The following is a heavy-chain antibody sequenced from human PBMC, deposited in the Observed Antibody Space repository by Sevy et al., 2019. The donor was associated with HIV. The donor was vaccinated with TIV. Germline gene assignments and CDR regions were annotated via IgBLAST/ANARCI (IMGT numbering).Heavy chain of an antibody. Sequence: GGSLRLSCAASGFTFSSYGMHWVRQAPGKGLEWVAFIRYDGSNKYYADSVKGRFTISRDNSKNTLYLQMNSLGAEDTAVYYCAKDKGAYNWNYVDYYYGMDVWGQGTTVTVSS. V-gene: IGHV3-30*02. D-gene: IGHD1-7*01. CDR2: IRYDGSNK. CDR3: AKDKGAYNWNYVDYYYGMDV. J-gene: IGHJ6*02. CDR1: GFTFSSYG.